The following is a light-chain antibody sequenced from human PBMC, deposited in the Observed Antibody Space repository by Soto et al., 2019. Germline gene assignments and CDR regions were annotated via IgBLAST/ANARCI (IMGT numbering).Light chain of an antibody. CDR3: SSYTVSITVI. V-gene: IGLV2-14*01. CDR2: AVS. J-gene: IGLJ2*01. CDR1: SSDVGGYNY. Sequence: QSALTQHASASGSPGQSITISCTGTSSDVGGYNYVSWYQQHPGKAPKLMIYAVSNRPSGVSDRFSGSRSVNTASLIVSGLQTEDEADYYCSSYTVSITVIFGGGTTLTVL.